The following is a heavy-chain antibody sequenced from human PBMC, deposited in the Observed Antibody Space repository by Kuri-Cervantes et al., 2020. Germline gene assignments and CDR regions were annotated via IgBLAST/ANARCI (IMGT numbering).Heavy chain of an antibody. Sequence: SETLSLTCTVSGGSISSGGYYWNWIRQPPGKGLEWIGYMHDSGFTNYNPFLKSRVTISIDTSKNQFSLKLNTVTAADTAVYYCARIPYSQEAWGFFDSWGQGTLVTVSS. CDR1: GGSISSGGYY. CDR2: MHDSGFT. D-gene: IGHD1-26*01. V-gene: IGHV4-61*08. CDR3: ARIPYSQEAWGFFDS. J-gene: IGHJ4*02.